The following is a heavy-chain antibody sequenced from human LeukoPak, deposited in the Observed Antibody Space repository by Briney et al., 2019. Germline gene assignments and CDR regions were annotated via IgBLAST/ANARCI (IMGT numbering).Heavy chain of an antibody. J-gene: IGHJ4*02. CDR1: GGSISSYY. D-gene: IGHD5-18*01. Sequence: PSETLSLTCTVSGGSISSYYWSWIRQPPGKGLEWIGYIYYSGSTSYNPSLKSRVTISVDTSKNQFSLKLSSVTAADTAVYYCAGVGVPRGYSYGQLDYWGQGTLVTVSS. V-gene: IGHV4-59*01. CDR2: IYYSGST. CDR3: AGVGVPRGYSYGQLDY.